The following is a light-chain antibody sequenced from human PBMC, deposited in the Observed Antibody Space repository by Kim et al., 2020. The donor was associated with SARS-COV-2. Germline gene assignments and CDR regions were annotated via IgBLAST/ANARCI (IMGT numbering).Light chain of an antibody. CDR3: QQYFRSPRT. V-gene: IGKV3-20*01. CDR2: GAS. CDR1: QSISSSY. Sequence: SPGERATLSCRDSQSISSSYLAWYQQKPGQAPRLLIYGASSRATGIPDRFSGRGSGTDFTLTISRLEPVDFAVYFCQQYFRSPRTFGQGTKVDIK. J-gene: IGKJ1*01.